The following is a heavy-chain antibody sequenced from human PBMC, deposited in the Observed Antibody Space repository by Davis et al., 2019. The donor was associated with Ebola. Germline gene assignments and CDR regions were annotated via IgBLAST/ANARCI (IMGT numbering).Heavy chain of an antibody. CDR2: ITGSGSLT. D-gene: IGHD1-20*01. V-gene: IGHV3-23*01. Sequence: GESLKISCAASGFTFSSYAMSWLRQTPGKGLEWVSAITGSGSLTGYADSVKGRFTISRDSAKDSLYLHMDSLRDDDTAVYYCARVYNWGFDFWGQGTLVTVSS. CDR3: ARVYNWGFDF. CDR1: GFTFSSYA. J-gene: IGHJ4*02.